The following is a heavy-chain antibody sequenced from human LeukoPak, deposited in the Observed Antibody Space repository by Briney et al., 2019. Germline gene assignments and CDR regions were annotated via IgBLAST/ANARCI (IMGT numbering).Heavy chain of an antibody. V-gene: IGHV3-23*01. J-gene: IGHJ4*02. CDR2: ISSSGSTT. CDR3: ARDSGSRPELQVLLWFGELNY. D-gene: IGHD3-10*01. Sequence: PGGSLRLSCAASGFTFSSYGMTWVRQAPGRGLEWVSGISSSGSTTYYADSVKGRFTISRDNSKNTLYLQMNSLRAEDTAVYYCARDSGSRPELQVLLWFGELNYWGQGTLVTVSS. CDR1: GFTFSSYG.